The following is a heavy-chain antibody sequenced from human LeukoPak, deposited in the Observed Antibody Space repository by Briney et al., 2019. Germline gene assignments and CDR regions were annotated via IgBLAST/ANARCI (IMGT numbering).Heavy chain of an antibody. J-gene: IGHJ4*02. CDR3: AGSKGLQFDY. CDR2: IYYSGST. V-gene: IGHV4-39*07. CDR1: GGSISSSSYY. D-gene: IGHD4-11*01. Sequence: SETLSLTCTVSGGSISSSSYYWGWIRQPPGKGLEWIGSIYYSGSTYYNPSLKSRVTISVDTSKNQFSLKLSSVTAADTAVYYCAGSKGLQFDYWGQGTLVTVSS.